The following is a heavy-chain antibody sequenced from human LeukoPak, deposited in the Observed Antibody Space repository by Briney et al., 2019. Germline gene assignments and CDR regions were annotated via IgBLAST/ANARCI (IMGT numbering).Heavy chain of an antibody. Sequence: GGSLRLSCAASGFTFSDYYMSWIRQAPGKGLEWVSYISSSSSYTNYADSVKGRFTISRDNSKNTLYLQMNSLRAEDTAVYYCARSRASSGFDYWGQGTLVTVSS. CDR3: ARSRASSGFDY. CDR2: ISSSSSYT. V-gene: IGHV3-11*06. J-gene: IGHJ4*02. CDR1: GFTFSDYY. D-gene: IGHD3-22*01.